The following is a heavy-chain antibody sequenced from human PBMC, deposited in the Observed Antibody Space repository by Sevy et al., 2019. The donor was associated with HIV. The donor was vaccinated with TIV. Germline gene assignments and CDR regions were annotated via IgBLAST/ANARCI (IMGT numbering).Heavy chain of an antibody. J-gene: IGHJ5*02. CDR3: ARGREVGGMGNWFDP. Sequence: SDTLSLTCTVSDGSISSYYWSWIRQPAGKGLEWIGRIYTNGTTNYNPSLKSRVTMSVDTSRNQFSLKLSSVTAADTAIYYCARGREVGGMGNWFDPWGQGALVTVSS. CDR2: IYTNGTT. CDR1: DGSISSYY. V-gene: IGHV4-4*07. D-gene: IGHD1-26*01.